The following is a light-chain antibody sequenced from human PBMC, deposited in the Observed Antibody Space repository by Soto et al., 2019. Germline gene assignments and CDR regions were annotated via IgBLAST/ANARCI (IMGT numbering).Light chain of an antibody. CDR3: QQHDSWPRT. CDR2: GAS. J-gene: IGKJ1*01. V-gene: IGKV3-20*01. CDR1: QSVSSSY. Sequence: EIVLTQSPGTLSLSPGERATLSCRASQSVSSSYLAWYQQRPGQAPRLLIHGASTRATGVPAKVSGSGSGTEFTLTISSLKSEDFEVYYCQQHDSWPRTFGQGTKVDIK.